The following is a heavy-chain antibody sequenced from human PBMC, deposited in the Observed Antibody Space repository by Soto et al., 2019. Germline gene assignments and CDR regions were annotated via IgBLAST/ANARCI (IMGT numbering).Heavy chain of an antibody. Sequence: SVKVSCKTYGGTFTSYSVTWVRQSPGQGLEWMGEVIPMFGRVNYAQKFQGRVTITADESTSTAYMELSSLRSEDTAVYYCSGGSSKRGLRDWGQGTLVTVSS. D-gene: IGHD2-15*01. CDR2: VIPMFGRV. CDR3: SGGSSKRGLRD. V-gene: IGHV1-69*13. J-gene: IGHJ4*02. CDR1: GGTFTSYS.